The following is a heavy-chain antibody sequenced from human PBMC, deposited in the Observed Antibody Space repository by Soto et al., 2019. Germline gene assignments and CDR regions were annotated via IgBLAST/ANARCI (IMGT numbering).Heavy chain of an antibody. V-gene: IGHV3-53*01. CDR3: ARDRVESGYPEYFQH. D-gene: IGHD3-22*01. CDR2: SYSGGST. J-gene: IGHJ1*01. Sequence: EVQLVESGGGLIQPGGSLRLSCAASGFTVSSNYMSWVRQAPGKGLEWVSVSYSGGSTYYAYSVKGRFNISRDNSKNTLYLQMNSLRAEDTAVYYCARDRVESGYPEYFQHWGQGTLVTVSS. CDR1: GFTVSSNY.